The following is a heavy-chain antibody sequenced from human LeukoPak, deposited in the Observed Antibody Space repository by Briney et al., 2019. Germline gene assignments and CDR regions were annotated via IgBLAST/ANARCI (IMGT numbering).Heavy chain of an antibody. CDR3: ARNQPRVMTTVVRGKYFDY. J-gene: IGHJ4*02. D-gene: IGHD4-23*01. Sequence: GASVKVSCKTSGYTFTSYGINWVRQAPGQGLEWMGWVSPYNGNTNYAQKLQGRVTMTTDTSTSTAYMELRSLRSDDTAVYYCARNQPRVMTTVVRGKYFDYWGQGTLVTVSS. V-gene: IGHV1-18*01. CDR1: GYTFTSYG. CDR2: VSPYNGNT.